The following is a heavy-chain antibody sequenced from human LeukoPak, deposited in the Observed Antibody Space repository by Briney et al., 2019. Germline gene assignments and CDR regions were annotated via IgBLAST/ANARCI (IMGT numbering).Heavy chain of an antibody. CDR1: GGSINTNY. Sequence: SETLSLTCTVSGGSINTNYWSWIRQPPGKELEWIGEIYHSGSTNYNPSLKSRVTISVDKSKNQFSLKLSSVTAADTAVYYCARVIPDHYYFDYWGQGTLVTVSS. CDR3: ARVIPDHYYFDY. J-gene: IGHJ4*02. D-gene: IGHD1-14*01. CDR2: IYHSGST. V-gene: IGHV4-59*12.